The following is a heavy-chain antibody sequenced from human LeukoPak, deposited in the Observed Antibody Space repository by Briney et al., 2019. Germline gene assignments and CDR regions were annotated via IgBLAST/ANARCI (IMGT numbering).Heavy chain of an antibody. J-gene: IGHJ4*02. CDR2: IIPIFGTV. Sequence: SVKVSCKASGGTSSSYAISWVRQAPGQGLEWMGGIIPIFGTVNYAQKFQGRVTITTDESTSTAYMELSSLRSEDTAVYYCARGYCSSTSCYTSPVGYYFDYWGQGTLVTVSS. CDR3: ARGYCSSTSCYTSPVGYYFDY. D-gene: IGHD2-2*02. V-gene: IGHV1-69*05. CDR1: GGTSSSYA.